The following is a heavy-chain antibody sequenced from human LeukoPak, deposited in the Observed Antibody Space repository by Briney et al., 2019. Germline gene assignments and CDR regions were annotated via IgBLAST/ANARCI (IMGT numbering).Heavy chain of an antibody. V-gene: IGHV4-38-2*02. CDR1: GYSISSGYY. Sequence: PSETLSLTCTVSGYSISSGYYWGWVRQPPGKGLEWIGSIYHSGSTNYNPSLKSRVTISVDTSKNQFSLKLSSVTAADTAVYYCARDRRGRDYYGSGSYYNPIDYWGQGTLVTVSS. J-gene: IGHJ4*02. CDR3: ARDRRGRDYYGSGSYYNPIDY. D-gene: IGHD3-10*01. CDR2: IYHSGST.